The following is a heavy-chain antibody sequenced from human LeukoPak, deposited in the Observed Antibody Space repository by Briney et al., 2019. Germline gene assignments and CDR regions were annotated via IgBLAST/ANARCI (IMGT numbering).Heavy chain of an antibody. CDR2: MNPNSGNT. CDR1: GYTFTSYD. Sequence: ASVKVSCKASGYTFTSYDINWVRQATGQGLEWMGWMNPNSGNTGYAQKFQGRVTMTRNTSINTAYMELSSLTSDDTAMYYCARDHDYGPDYWGQGTLVTVSA. CDR3: ARDHDYGPDY. J-gene: IGHJ4*02. V-gene: IGHV1-8*01. D-gene: IGHD4/OR15-4a*01.